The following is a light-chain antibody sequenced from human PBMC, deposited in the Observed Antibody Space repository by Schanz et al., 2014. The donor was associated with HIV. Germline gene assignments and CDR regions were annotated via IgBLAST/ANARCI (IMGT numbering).Light chain of an antibody. CDR2: KAS. V-gene: IGKV1-5*03. CDR1: QSINNW. CDR3: QQFHTYPYT. Sequence: DIQMTQSPSTLSVSVGDRVTITCRASQSINNWLAWYQQKSGRAPKLLIYKASTLESGVPSRFVGSGSGTEFTLTISGLLPDDFATYFCQQFHTYPYTFGQGTKLEIK. J-gene: IGKJ2*01.